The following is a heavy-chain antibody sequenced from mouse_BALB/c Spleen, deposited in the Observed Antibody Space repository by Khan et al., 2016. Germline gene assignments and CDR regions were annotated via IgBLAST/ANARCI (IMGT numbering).Heavy chain of an antibody. CDR2: INPNNGAT. D-gene: IGHD2-4*01. CDR1: GYSFTAYY. CDR3: ARDDYEN. J-gene: IGHJ2*01. Sequence: VRLQQSGPDLVKPGASVKISCKASGYSFTAYYMYWVKQSHGKSLEWIGRINPNNGATTFNQKFKGKATITVDKSSTTAYMELSSLASEDSAVYYCARDDYENWGQGTTLTVSS. V-gene: IGHV1-18*01.